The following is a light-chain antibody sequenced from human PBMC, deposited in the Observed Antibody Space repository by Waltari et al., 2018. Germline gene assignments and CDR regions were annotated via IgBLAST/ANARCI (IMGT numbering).Light chain of an antibody. CDR1: SRGGWRYHL. J-gene: IGLJ2*01. CDR2: EVN. CDR3: FSYVDSSTSV. V-gene: IGLV2-23*02. Sequence: QSALTQPASVSGSPGQSIPISCTGTSRGGWRYHLASWYPQHPGKAPKLRIYEVNKRPSGVSNRFTGSKSGNTASLTISGLQAEDEADYYCFSYVDSSTSVCGGGTKLTVL.